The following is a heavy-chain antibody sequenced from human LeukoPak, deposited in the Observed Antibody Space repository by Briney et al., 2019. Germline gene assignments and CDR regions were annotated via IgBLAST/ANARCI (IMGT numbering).Heavy chain of an antibody. J-gene: IGHJ5*02. CDR3: ARRIAAAAHWFDP. V-gene: IGHV5-51*01. Sequence: GESLKISCKASGYIFTNDWIGWVRQMPGKGLEWMGIIYPRDSDVRYSPSFQGQVTISADKSTSTAYLQWSSLKASDTAMYYCARRIAAAAHWFDPWGQGTLVTVSS. CDR2: IYPRDSDV. CDR1: GYIFTNDW. D-gene: IGHD6-13*01.